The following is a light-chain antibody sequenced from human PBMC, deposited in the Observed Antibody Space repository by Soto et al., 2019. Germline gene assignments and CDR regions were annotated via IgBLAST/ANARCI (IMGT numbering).Light chain of an antibody. V-gene: IGKV1-5*01. CDR1: QSISSW. CDR2: DAS. Sequence: DIQRTQSPSTLSASLGDRFTITCRASQSISSWLAWYQQKPGKAPKLLIYDASSLESGVPSRFSGSGSGTEFTLTISSLQPDDFATYYCQQYNSYWTFGQGTKVDI. J-gene: IGKJ1*01. CDR3: QQYNSYWT.